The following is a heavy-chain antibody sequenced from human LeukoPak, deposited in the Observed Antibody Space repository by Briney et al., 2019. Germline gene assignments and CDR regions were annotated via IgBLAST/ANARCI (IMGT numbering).Heavy chain of an antibody. Sequence: ASVKVSCKASGYTFTGYYMHWVRQAPGPGLEWMGWINPNSGGTNYAQKFQGRVTMTRDTSISTAYMELSRLRSDDTAVYYCARVGGSYDSSGYYNYWGQGTLVTVSS. CDR1: GYTFTGYY. D-gene: IGHD3-22*01. J-gene: IGHJ4*02. V-gene: IGHV1-2*02. CDR2: INPNSGGT. CDR3: ARVGGSYDSSGYYNY.